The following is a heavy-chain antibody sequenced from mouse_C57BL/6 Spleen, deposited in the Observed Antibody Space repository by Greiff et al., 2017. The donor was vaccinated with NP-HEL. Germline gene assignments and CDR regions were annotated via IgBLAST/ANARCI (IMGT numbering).Heavy chain of an antibody. CDR1: GFTFSSYT. J-gene: IGHJ3*01. CDR3: ARRGNYDDDWFAY. D-gene: IGHD2-4*01. Sequence: EVMLVESGGGLVKPGGSLKLSCAASGFTFSSYTMSWVRQTPEKRLEWVATISGGGGNTYYPDSVKGRFTISRDNAKNTLYLQMSSLRSEDTALYYCARRGNYDDDWFAYWGQGTLVTVSA. V-gene: IGHV5-9*01. CDR2: ISGGGGNT.